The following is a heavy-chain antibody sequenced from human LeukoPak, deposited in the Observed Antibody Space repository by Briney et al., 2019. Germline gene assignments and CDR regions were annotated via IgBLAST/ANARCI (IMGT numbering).Heavy chain of an antibody. CDR2: INGNGGGS. D-gene: IGHD3-22*01. J-gene: IGHJ4*02. CDR3: AKADYYYDSSGYFYYFDY. Sequence: GGSLRLSCAASGFTFSDHAMSWVRQAPGKGLEWVSSINGNGGGSYYIDSVKGRFTVSRDNSENALYLQMNNLRTEDTAVYYCAKADYYYDSSGYFYYFDYWGQGTLVTVSS. V-gene: IGHV3-23*01. CDR1: GFTFSDHA.